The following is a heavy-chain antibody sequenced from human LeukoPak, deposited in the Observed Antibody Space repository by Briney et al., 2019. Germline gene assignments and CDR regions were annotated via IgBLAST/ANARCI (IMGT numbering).Heavy chain of an antibody. D-gene: IGHD3-3*01. Sequence: ASVKVSCKASGYTFTGYYMHWVRQAPGQGLEWMGWINPNSGGTNYAQKFQGRVTMTRNTSISTAYMELSSLRSEDTAVYYCARNPTRFYYYMDVWGKGTTVTISS. CDR1: GYTFTGYY. V-gene: IGHV1-2*02. CDR3: ARNPTRFYYYMDV. J-gene: IGHJ6*03. CDR2: INPNSGGT.